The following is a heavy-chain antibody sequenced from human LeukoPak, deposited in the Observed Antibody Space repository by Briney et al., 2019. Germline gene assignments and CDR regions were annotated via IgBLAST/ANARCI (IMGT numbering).Heavy chain of an antibody. CDR2: IWFDGKNQ. Sequence: PGGSLRLSRAASGFILNSYGMHWVRQAPGKGLEWVADIWFDGKNQHFADSVRGRFAISRDNSKNTVYLQINSLRAEDTAVYYCARDRHCVNGVCHSPAGMDVWGQGTTVTVSS. CDR1: GFILNSYG. J-gene: IGHJ6*02. V-gene: IGHV3-33*01. CDR3: ARDRHCVNGVCHSPAGMDV. D-gene: IGHD2-8*01.